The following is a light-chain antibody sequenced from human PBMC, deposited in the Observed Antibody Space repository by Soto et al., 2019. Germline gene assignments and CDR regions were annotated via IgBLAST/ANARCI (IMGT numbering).Light chain of an antibody. CDR2: AAS. V-gene: IGKV1-39*01. CDR3: QESYSRPPWM. J-gene: IGKJ1*01. Sequence: DSQMTQLPSSLSPSLGDRVTVTGGESQSISNHLNWYQQKPGKAPKLLIYAASNLHSGVPSRFSGSGSGTDFTLTISSLQLEDFAAYYCQESYSRPPWMFGQGTKVDIK. CDR1: QSISNH.